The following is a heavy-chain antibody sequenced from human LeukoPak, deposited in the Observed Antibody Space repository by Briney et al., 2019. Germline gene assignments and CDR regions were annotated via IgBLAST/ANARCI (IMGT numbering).Heavy chain of an antibody. J-gene: IGHJ6*02. Sequence: SVKVSCKASGGTFSSYAISWVRQAPGQGLEWMGGIIPIFDTANYAQTFQGRVTTTADESTSTDYMELSSLRSEDTAVYYCARGLVGATYYYYGMDVWGQGTTVTVSS. CDR3: ARGLVGATYYYYGMDV. CDR2: IIPIFDTA. V-gene: IGHV1-69*01. CDR1: GGTFSSYA. D-gene: IGHD1-26*01.